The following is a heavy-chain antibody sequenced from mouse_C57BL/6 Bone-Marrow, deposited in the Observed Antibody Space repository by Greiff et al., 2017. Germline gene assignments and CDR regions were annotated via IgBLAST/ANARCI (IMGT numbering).Heavy chain of an antibody. J-gene: IGHJ4*01. Sequence: QVQLKQPGAELVMPGASVKLSCKASGYTFTSYWMHWVKQRPGQGLEWIGEIDPSDSYTNYNQKFKGKSTLTVDKSSSTAYMQLSSLTSEDSAVYYCARAPIYYCGSIYVDYYAMDYWGQGTSVTVSS. CDR2: IDPSDSYT. CDR3: ARAPIYYCGSIYVDYYAMDY. CDR1: GYTFTSYW. D-gene: IGHD1-1*01. V-gene: IGHV1-69*01.